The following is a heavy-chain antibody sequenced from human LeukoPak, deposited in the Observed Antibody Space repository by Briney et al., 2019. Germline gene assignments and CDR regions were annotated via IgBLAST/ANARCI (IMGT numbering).Heavy chain of an antibody. Sequence: SETLSLTCTVSGGSISSYYWSWIRQPPGKGLEWIGYIYYSGSTNYNPSLKSRVTISVDTSKNQFSLKLSSVTAADTAMYYCARKRDSSGYYFWFDPWGQGTLVTVSS. V-gene: IGHV4-59*08. J-gene: IGHJ5*02. CDR2: IYYSGST. CDR1: GGSISSYY. CDR3: ARKRDSSGYYFWFDP. D-gene: IGHD3-22*01.